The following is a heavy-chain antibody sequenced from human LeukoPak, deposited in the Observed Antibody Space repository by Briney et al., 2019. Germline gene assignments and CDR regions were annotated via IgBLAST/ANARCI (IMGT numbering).Heavy chain of an antibody. CDR2: ISYDGSNK. Sequence: GGSLRLSCAASGFTFSSYAMHWVRQAPGKGLEWVAVISYDGSNKYYADSVKGRFTISRDNSKNTLYLQMNSLRAEETGVYYCARDNTYFDFWSDENTPPPPPWFDPWGQGTLVTVSS. V-gene: IGHV3-30*01. J-gene: IGHJ5*02. CDR1: GFTFSSYA. CDR3: ARDNTYFDFWSDENTPPPPPWFDP. D-gene: IGHD3-3*01.